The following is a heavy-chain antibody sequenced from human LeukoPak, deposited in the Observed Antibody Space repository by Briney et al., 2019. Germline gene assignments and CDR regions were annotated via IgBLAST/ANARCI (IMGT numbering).Heavy chain of an antibody. Sequence: GGSLRLSCAASGFTFSSYAMSWVRQAPGKGLEWVSAISGSGGSTYYADSVKGRFTISRDNSKNTLYLQMNSLRAEDTAVYYCAGYCSSTSCYEYYYYYGMDVWGKGTTVTVSS. J-gene: IGHJ6*04. V-gene: IGHV3-23*01. D-gene: IGHD2-2*01. CDR3: AGYCSSTSCYEYYYYYGMDV. CDR2: ISGSGGST. CDR1: GFTFSSYA.